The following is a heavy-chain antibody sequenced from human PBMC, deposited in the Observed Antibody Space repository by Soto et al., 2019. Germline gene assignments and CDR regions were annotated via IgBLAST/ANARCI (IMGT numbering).Heavy chain of an antibody. D-gene: IGHD6-6*01. J-gene: IGHJ3*02. CDR2: TYYRSKWYN. CDR1: GDSVSSNSAA. CDR3: AIASPPRIAARPYAFDI. V-gene: IGHV6-1*01. Sequence: PSQTLSLTCAISGDSVSSNSAAWNWIRQSPSRGLEWLGRTYYRSKWYNDYAVSVKSRITINPDTSKNQFSLQLNSVTPEDTAVYYCAIASPPRIAARPYAFDIWGQALMVTVSS.